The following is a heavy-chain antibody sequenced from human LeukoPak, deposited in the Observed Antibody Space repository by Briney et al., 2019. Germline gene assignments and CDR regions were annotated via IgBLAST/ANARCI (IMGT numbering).Heavy chain of an antibody. D-gene: IGHD3-3*01. J-gene: IGHJ1*01. CDR2: IYYSGST. V-gene: IGHV4-39*01. CDR1: GGSIGSSSYY. CDR3: ASIQAWSGYQRAEYFQH. Sequence: SETLSLTCTVSGGSIGSSSYYWGWIRQPPGKGLEWIGSIYYSGSTYYNPSLKSRVTISVDTSKNQFSLKLSSVTAADTAVYYCASIQAWSGYQRAEYFQHWGQGTLVTVSS.